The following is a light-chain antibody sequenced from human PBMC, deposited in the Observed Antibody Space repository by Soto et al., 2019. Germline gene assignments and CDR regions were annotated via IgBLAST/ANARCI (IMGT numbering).Light chain of an antibody. CDR1: TSDVGSYNY. Sequence: QSVLTQPASVSGSPGQSITISCTGTTSDVGSYNYVSWYQKNPGKAPKLLVYDVSNRPSGVSNRFSGSKSGNTASLTISGLQPEDEADYYCSSYTSSSPWVFGGGTKLTVL. V-gene: IGLV2-14*01. CDR3: SSYTSSSPWV. CDR2: DVS. J-gene: IGLJ3*02.